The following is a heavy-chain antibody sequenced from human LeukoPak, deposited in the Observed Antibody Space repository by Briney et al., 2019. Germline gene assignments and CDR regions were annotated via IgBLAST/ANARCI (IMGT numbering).Heavy chain of an antibody. CDR1: GGTFSSYA. J-gene: IGHJ4*02. CDR3: ARGGGRKYYYDSSGYFDY. CDR2: IIPIFGTA. Sequence: GASVKVSCKASGGTFSSYAISWVRQAPGQGLEWMGGIIPIFGTANYAQKFQGRVTITADESTSTAYMELSSLRSEDTAVYYCARGGGRKYYYDSSGYFDYWGQGTLVTVSS. D-gene: IGHD3-22*01. V-gene: IGHV1-69*13.